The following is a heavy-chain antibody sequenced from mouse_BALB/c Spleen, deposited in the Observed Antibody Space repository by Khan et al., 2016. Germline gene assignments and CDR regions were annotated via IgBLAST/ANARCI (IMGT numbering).Heavy chain of an antibody. Sequence: QIQLVQSGAELARPGASVKMSCKASGYTFTTYTMQWVKQRPGQGLEWIGDINPASNYSNYNHKFKDKAILTADRSSSTAYTQLSSLKSGDFAVYYCTRGDGSNGYWGQGTLVTVSA. CDR1: GYTFTTYT. J-gene: IGHJ3*02. V-gene: IGHV1-4*01. D-gene: IGHD1-1*01. CDR2: INPASNYS. CDR3: TRGDGSNGY.